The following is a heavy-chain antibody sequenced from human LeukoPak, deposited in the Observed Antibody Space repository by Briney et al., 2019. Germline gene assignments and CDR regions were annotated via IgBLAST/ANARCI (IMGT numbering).Heavy chain of an antibody. CDR3: ARDFPDYYDSSGTTGY. J-gene: IGHJ4*02. CDR2: IYHSGST. V-gene: IGHV4-38-2*02. D-gene: IGHD3-22*01. Sequence: SETLSLTCTVSGYSISSGYYWGWIRQPPGKGLEWIGSIYHSGSTYYNPSLKSRVTISVDTSKNQFSLKLSSVTAADTAVYYCARDFPDYYDSSGTTGYWGQGTLVTVSS. CDR1: GYSISSGYY.